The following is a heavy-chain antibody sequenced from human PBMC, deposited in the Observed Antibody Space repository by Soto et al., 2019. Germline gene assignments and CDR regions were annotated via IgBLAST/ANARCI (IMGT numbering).Heavy chain of an antibody. CDR3: ARDPTLSGSGWYYFDY. CDR2: TRNKANSYTT. D-gene: IGHD6-19*01. Sequence: GGSLRLSCAASGFTFSDHYMDWVRQAPGKGLEWVGRTRNKANSYTTEYAASVKGRFTISRDDSKNSLYLQMNSLKTEDTAVYYCARDPTLSGSGWYYFDYWGQGTLVTVSS. V-gene: IGHV3-72*01. CDR1: GFTFSDHY. J-gene: IGHJ4*02.